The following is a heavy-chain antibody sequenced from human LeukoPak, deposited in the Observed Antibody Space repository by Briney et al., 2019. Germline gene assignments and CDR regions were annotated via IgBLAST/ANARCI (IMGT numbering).Heavy chain of an antibody. CDR2: IYYSGST. V-gene: IGHV4-59*01. J-gene: IGHJ3*02. D-gene: IGHD3-10*01. CDR3: ARGGSLSYYGSGSYYRDAFDI. CDR1: GGSISSYY. Sequence: KASETLSLTCTVSGGSISSYYWSWIRQPPGKGLEWIGYIYYSGSTNYNPSLKSRVTISVDTSKNQFSLKLSSVTAADTAVYYCARGGSLSYYGSGSYYRDAFDIWGQGTMVTVSS.